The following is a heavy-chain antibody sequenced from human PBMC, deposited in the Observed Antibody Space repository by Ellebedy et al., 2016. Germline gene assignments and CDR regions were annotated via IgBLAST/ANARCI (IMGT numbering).Heavy chain of an antibody. J-gene: IGHJ4*02. CDR1: GYSFNYW. V-gene: IGHV5-51*01. CDR2: IHPDNSDT. D-gene: IGHD5-24*01. CDR3: VRQDGYGIYYFDY. Sequence: GESLKISCKGSGYSFNYWIGWVRQMPGKGLEWMGIIHPDNSDTRYSPSFQGQVAISADKSISTAYLQWNSLKASDTAIYYCVRQDGYGIYYFDYWGQGTLVTVTS.